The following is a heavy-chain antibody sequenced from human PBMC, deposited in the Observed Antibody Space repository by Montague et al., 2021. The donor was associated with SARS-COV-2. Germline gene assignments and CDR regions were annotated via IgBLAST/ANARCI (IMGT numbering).Heavy chain of an antibody. J-gene: IGHJ2*01. V-gene: IGHV4-59*08. Sequence: SETLSLTCTVSGGSIDRFFWSWIRQPPGKGLEWIAYIFDSGNSNYNPSLKSRVSTSVDTSKNQFSLNLTSVTAADTAVYYCARRLRGDLVADWFFDVWGRGTLVTVSS. CDR3: ARRLRGDLVADWFFDV. CDR2: IFDSGNS. CDR1: GGSIDRFF. D-gene: IGHD5-12*01.